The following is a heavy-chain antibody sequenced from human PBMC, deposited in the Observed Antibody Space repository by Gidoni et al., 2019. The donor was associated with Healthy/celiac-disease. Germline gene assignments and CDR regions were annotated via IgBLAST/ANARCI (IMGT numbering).Heavy chain of an antibody. CDR3: ASLSLVSPDY. D-gene: IGHD6-13*01. CDR2: IYYSGST. CDR1: VGSISSSSYY. Sequence: QLQLQESGPGLVKPSETLSLTCTVSVGSISSSSYYWGWIRQPPGKGLEWIGRIYYSGSTYYNPSLKSRVTISVDTSKNQFSLKLSSVTAAYSAVYYCASLSLVSPDYWGQGTLVTVSS. V-gene: IGHV4-39*07. J-gene: IGHJ4*02.